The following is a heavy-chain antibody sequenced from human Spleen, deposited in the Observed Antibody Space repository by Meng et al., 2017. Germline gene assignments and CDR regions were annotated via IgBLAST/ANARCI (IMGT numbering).Heavy chain of an antibody. J-gene: IGHJ6*02. CDR2: MNPNSGNT. CDR3: ARNPGSGYDQDYYYYDMDV. D-gene: IGHD5-12*01. V-gene: IGHV1-8*03. CDR1: GYTFTSYD. Sequence: ASVKVSCKASGYTFTSYDINWVRQATGQGLEWMGWMNPNSGNTGYAQKFQGRVTITRNTSISTAYMELSSLRSEDTAVYYCARNPGSGYDQDYYYYDMDVWGQGTTVTVSS.